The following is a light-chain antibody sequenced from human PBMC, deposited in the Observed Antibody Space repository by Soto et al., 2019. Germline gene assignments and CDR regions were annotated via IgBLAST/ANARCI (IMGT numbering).Light chain of an antibody. CDR2: GAS. Sequence: ENVLTQSPGTLSLSPGERATLSCRASESVSSIYVAWYQQKPGQAPRLLIYGASSRATGIPDRFSGSGSGTDFTLTISRLEPEDFAVYYCQQYNNWPPDTFGQGTKVDI. CDR3: QQYNNWPPDT. CDR1: ESVSSIY. V-gene: IGKV3-20*01. J-gene: IGKJ2*01.